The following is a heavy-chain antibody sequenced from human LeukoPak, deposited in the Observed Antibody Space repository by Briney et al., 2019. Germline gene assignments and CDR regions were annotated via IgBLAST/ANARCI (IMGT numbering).Heavy chain of an antibody. J-gene: IGHJ4*02. CDR1: GGSISSYY. D-gene: IGHD3-9*01. CDR2: IYTSGST. V-gene: IGHV4-4*07. Sequence: SETLSLTCTVPGGSISSYYWSWIRQPAGKGLEWIGRIYTSGSTNYNPSLKSRVTMSVDTSKNQFSLKLSSVTAADTAVYYCARDSIRYFDWFASEANSYYFDYWGQGTLVTVSS. CDR3: ARDSIRYFDWFASEANSYYFDY.